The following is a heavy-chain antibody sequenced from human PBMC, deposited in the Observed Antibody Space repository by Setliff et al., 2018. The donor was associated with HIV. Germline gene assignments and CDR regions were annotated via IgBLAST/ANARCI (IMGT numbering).Heavy chain of an antibody. J-gene: IGHJ4*02. CDR2: IYHSGST. Sequence: SETLSLTYAVSGGSISSGGYSWSWIRQPPGKGLEWIGYIYHSGSTYYNPSLKSRVTISVDRSKNQFSLKLSSVTAADTAVYYCARGAYGGFDYWARERWSPSPQ. CDR3: ARGAYGGFDY. V-gene: IGHV4-30-2*01. D-gene: IGHD5-12*01. CDR1: GGSISSGGYS.